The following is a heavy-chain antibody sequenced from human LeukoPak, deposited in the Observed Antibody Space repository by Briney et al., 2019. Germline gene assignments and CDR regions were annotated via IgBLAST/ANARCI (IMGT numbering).Heavy chain of an antibody. D-gene: IGHD2-2*01. V-gene: IGHV3-20*01. CDR2: INWNGGSA. CDR3: ARSPPYCSSTSCYDY. Sequence: GGSLRLSCAASGFTFDDYGMSWVRQAPGKGLEWVSGINWNGGSAGYADSVKGRFTISRDNAKNSLYLQMNSLRAEDTALYHCARSPPYCSSTSCYDYWGQGTLVTVSS. CDR1: GFTFDDYG. J-gene: IGHJ4*02.